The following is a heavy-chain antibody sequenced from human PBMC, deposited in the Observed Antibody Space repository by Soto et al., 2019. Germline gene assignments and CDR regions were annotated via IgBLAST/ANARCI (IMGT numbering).Heavy chain of an antibody. V-gene: IGHV3-33*01. CDR2: IWYDGSNK. CDR3: ARKYYYGSGSYFPMDY. J-gene: IGHJ4*02. CDR1: GFTFSSYG. D-gene: IGHD3-10*01. Sequence: PGGSLRLSWAASGFTFSSYGMHWVRQAPGKGLEWVAVIWYDGSNKYYADSVKGRFTISRDNSKNTLYLQMNSLRAEDTAVYYCARKYYYGSGSYFPMDYWGQGTLVTVSS.